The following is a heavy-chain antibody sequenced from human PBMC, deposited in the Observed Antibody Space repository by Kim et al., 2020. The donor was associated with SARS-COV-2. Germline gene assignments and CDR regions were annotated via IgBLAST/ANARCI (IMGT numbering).Heavy chain of an antibody. CDR2: ISSSSSYI. J-gene: IGHJ4*02. D-gene: IGHD5-12*01. CDR1: GFTFSSYS. CDR3: ARDPPSGYDYNY. Sequence: GGSLRLSCAASGFTFSSYSMNWVRQAPGKGLEWVSSISSSSSYIYYADSVKGRFTISRDNAKNSLYLQMNSLRAEDTAVYYCARDPPSGYDYNYWGQGTLVTFSS. V-gene: IGHV3-21*01.